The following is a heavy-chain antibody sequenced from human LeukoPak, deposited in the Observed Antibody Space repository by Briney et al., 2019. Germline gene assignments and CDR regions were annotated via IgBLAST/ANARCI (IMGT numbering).Heavy chain of an antibody. CDR1: GFTFSTYV. D-gene: IGHD6-13*01. J-gene: IGHJ4*02. CDR3: SGHGSSSY. Sequence: GGSLRLSCAASGFTFSTYVMNWVRQAPGKGLEWVSVIGGGAGGAYYAESVKGRFTISRDNSKNTLYLQMNSLRAEDTALYYASGHGSSSYWGQGTLVAVSS. CDR2: IGGGAGGA. V-gene: IGHV3-23*01.